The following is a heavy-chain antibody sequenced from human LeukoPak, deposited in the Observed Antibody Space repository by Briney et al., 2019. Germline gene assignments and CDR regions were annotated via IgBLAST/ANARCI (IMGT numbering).Heavy chain of an antibody. D-gene: IGHD6-13*01. V-gene: IGHV3-21*01. Sequence: PGRSLRLSCAASGFTFSSYSMNWVRQAPGKGLEWVSSISSSSSYIYYADSVKGRFTISRDNAKNSLYLQMNSLRAEDTAVYYCAREEQQLVYADYYYMDVWGKGTTVTVSS. J-gene: IGHJ6*03. CDR3: AREEQQLVYADYYYMDV. CDR2: ISSSSSYI. CDR1: GFTFSSYS.